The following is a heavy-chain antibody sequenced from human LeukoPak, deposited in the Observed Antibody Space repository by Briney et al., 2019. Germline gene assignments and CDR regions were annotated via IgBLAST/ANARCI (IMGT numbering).Heavy chain of an antibody. D-gene: IGHD5-12*01. Sequence: SVKVSCKASGGTFRTYAVSWVRQAPGQGLEWMGGIIPIFDTTTYTQNFQGRVTMTADESATTAYMELTGLRSNDTAIYYCARGPSLSYSGFDHFDYWGQGTPVTVSS. CDR2: IIPIFDTT. V-gene: IGHV1-69*13. J-gene: IGHJ4*02. CDR1: GGTFRTYA. CDR3: ARGPSLSYSGFDHFDY.